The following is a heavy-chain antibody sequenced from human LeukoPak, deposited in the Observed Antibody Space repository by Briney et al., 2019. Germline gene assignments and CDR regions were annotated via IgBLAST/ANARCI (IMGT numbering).Heavy chain of an antibody. Sequence: GGSLRLSCAASGFTFSSYTMGWVRQAPGKGLEWVSDISGNGGRTYYADSVKGRFTISRDNSKNTLYLQMNSLRAQDTAVYYCAKAGGASWYLYWGQGTLVTVSS. J-gene: IGHJ4*02. V-gene: IGHV3-23*01. D-gene: IGHD6-13*01. CDR1: GFTFSSYT. CDR2: ISGNGGRT. CDR3: AKAGGASWYLY.